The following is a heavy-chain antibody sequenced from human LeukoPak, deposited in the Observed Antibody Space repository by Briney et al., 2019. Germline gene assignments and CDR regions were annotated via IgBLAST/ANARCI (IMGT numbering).Heavy chain of an antibody. CDR1: GYTFTDNF. CDR3: VRDGLHWDYDY. Sequence: GASVKVSCKTSGYTFTDNFIHWVRQAPGQGLEWMGWISPTNGDTGYAQKFQGRVAMTRDTSISTGYMELRRLRSDDTAIYYCVRDGLHWDYDYWGQGTLVAVSS. D-gene: IGHD1-7*01. J-gene: IGHJ4*02. V-gene: IGHV1-2*02. CDR2: ISPTNGDT.